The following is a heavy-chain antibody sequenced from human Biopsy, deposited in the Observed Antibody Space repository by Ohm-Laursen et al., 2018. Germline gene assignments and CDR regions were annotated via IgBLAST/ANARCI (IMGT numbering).Heavy chain of an antibody. Sequence: GTLSLTCSVSGGSMPGYEWSWIRLAPGKGLEWIGYIYYSGGTKYNPSLASRVTFSVDMSKSQFSLKLYSVTAADTAVYYCARVEAGTYDALDIWGQGTLVAVSA. J-gene: IGHJ3*02. D-gene: IGHD1-26*01. CDR2: IYYSGGT. V-gene: IGHV4-59*01. CDR1: GGSMPGYE. CDR3: ARVEAGTYDALDI.